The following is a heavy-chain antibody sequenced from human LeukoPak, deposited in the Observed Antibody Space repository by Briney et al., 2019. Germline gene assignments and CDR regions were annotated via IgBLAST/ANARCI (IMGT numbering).Heavy chain of an antibody. V-gene: IGHV3-53*01. J-gene: IGHJ3*02. Sequence: PGGSLKLSFAAPGFTASSNYMSWVRQAPGKGLEWVSVFYSGGSTYYADSLKGGFTISRANSKNTLYLQMNSLRAEDTAVYYCATRTGPSPYYYDSSGYGSPGAFDIWGQGTMVTVSS. CDR3: ATRTGPSPYYYDSSGYGSPGAFDI. CDR2: FYSGGST. D-gene: IGHD3-22*01. CDR1: GFTASSNY.